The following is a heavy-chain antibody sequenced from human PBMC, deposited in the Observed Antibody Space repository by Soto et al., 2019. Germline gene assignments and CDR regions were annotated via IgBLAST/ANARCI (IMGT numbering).Heavy chain of an antibody. CDR2: IYHSGST. D-gene: IGHD3-3*01. CDR3: ARDSVAVDFWSGYYRYYYYGMDV. V-gene: IGHV4-38-2*02. CDR1: GYSISSGYY. Sequence: PSETLSLTCAVSGYSISSGYYWGWIRQPPGKGLEWIGSIYHSGSTYYNPSLKSRVTISVDTSKNQFSLKLSSVTAADTAVYYCARDSVAVDFWSGYYRYYYYGMDVWGQGTTVTVSS. J-gene: IGHJ6*02.